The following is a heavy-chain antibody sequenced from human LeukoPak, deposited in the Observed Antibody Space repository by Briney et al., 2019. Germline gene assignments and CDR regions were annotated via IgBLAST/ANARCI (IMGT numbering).Heavy chain of an antibody. D-gene: IGHD5-24*01. Sequence: QPGESLRLSCAASGFTFSRFWMSWVRQAPGKGLEWVANIKQDGSEIHYVDSVKGRFTISRDNAKNSVYLQMNSLRAGDTAIYYCAKEATITAYNFDYWGQGTLVTVSS. V-gene: IGHV3-7*01. J-gene: IGHJ4*02. CDR2: IKQDGSEI. CDR3: AKEATITAYNFDY. CDR1: GFTFSRFW.